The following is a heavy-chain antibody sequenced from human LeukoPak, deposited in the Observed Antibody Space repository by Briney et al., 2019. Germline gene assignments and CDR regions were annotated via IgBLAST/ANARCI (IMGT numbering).Heavy chain of an antibody. CDR2: ISDSGGS. CDR3: ARDKGYCSGGSCYSLAVFDY. J-gene: IGHJ4*02. V-gene: IGHV4-61*01. Sequence: SETLSLTCSVSGGSVSSGISYWSWIRQPPGEGLEWIAYISDSGGSDYNPSLRGRVTISLDTSKNQFSLRLTSVTAADTAVYYCARDKGYCSGGSCYSLAVFDYWGQGTLVTVSS. D-gene: IGHD2-15*01. CDR1: GGSVSSGISY.